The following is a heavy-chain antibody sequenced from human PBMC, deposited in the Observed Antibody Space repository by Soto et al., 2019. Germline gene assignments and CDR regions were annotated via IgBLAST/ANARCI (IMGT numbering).Heavy chain of an antibody. D-gene: IGHD5-12*01. CDR3: ARDQDGYNYFDY. V-gene: IGHV1-69*13. CDR1: GGTFSSYA. CDR2: IIPIFGTA. J-gene: IGHJ4*02. Sequence: GTSVKVSCKASGGTFSSYAISWVRQAPGQGLEWMGGIIPIFGTANYAQKFQGRVTITADESTSTAYMELSSLRSEDTAVYYCARDQDGYNYFDYWGQGTLVTVSS.